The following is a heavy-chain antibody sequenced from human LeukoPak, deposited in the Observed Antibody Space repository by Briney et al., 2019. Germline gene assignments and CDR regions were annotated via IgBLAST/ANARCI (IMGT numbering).Heavy chain of an antibody. V-gene: IGHV1-69*05. J-gene: IGHJ4*02. Sequence: SVKVSCKASGGTFSSYAISWVRQAPGQGLEWMGGIIPIFGTANYAQKFQGRVTITTDESTSTAYMELGSLRSEDTAVYYCATDDLGYCSSTSCAHFDYWGQGTLVTVSS. CDR2: IIPIFGTA. D-gene: IGHD2-2*01. CDR1: GGTFSSYA. CDR3: ATDDLGYCSSTSCAHFDY.